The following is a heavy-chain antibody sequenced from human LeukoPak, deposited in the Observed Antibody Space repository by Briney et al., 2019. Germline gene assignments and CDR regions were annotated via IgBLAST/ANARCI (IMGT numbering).Heavy chain of an antibody. CDR3: AKDLGTYNDDLTGYVHYYFYMDV. CDR1: GFTFDDYA. D-gene: IGHD3-9*01. J-gene: IGHJ6*03. V-gene: IGHV3-23*01. Sequence: GRSLRLSCAASGFTFDDYAMHWVRQAPGKGLEWVSSISASGRLIYYTDSVEGRFTISRDNSKNTLFLQMNSLRAEDAAVYYCAKDLGTYNDDLTGYVHYYFYMDVWGKGTTVTISS. CDR2: ISASGRLI.